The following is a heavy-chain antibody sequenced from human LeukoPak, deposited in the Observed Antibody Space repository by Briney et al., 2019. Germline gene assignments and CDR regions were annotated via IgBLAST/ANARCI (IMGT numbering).Heavy chain of an antibody. CDR1: GFTFSSYD. CDR2: ISSSSSTI. V-gene: IGHV3-48*03. J-gene: IGHJ3*02. Sequence: GGSLRLSCAASGFTFSSYDMNWVRQAPGKGLEWVSYISSSSSTIYYADSVKGRFTISRDNAKNSLYLQMNSLRAEDTAVYYCARDGGGDIVVAFAFDIWGQGTMVTVSS. CDR3: ARDGGGDIVVAFAFDI. D-gene: IGHD2-15*01.